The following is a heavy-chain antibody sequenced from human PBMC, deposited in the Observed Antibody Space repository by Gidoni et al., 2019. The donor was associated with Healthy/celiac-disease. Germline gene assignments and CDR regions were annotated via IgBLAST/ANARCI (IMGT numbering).Heavy chain of an antibody. V-gene: IGHV1-18*01. J-gene: IGHJ4*02. CDR3: ARVGEEATTVTYFDY. D-gene: IGHD4-4*01. CDR1: GYTSTSDG. CDR2: ISAYNGNT. Sequence: VQLGPSGAEVKKPGAAVKVSCKASGYTSTSDGISWVRQAPGQGLEWMGWISAYNGNTNYAQKLQGRVTMTTDTSTSTAYMELRSLRSDDTAVYYCARVGEEATTVTYFDYWGQGTLVTVSS.